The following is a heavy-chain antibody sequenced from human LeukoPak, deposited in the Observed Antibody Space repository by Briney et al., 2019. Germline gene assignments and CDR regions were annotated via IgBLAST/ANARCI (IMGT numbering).Heavy chain of an antibody. CDR1: GGSISSYY. Sequence: SETLSLTCTVSGGSISSYYWSWIRQPPGKGLEGIGYIYYSGSTNYNPSLKSRVTISVDTSKNQFSLKLSSVTAADTAVYYCARLRGYSYGFADYWGQGTLVTVSS. J-gene: IGHJ4*02. D-gene: IGHD5-18*01. CDR2: IYYSGST. V-gene: IGHV4-59*08. CDR3: ARLRGYSYGFADY.